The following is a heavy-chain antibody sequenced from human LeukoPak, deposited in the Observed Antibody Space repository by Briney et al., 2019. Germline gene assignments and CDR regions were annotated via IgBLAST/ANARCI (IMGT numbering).Heavy chain of an antibody. Sequence: GGSLRLSCAASGFTFDDYAMHWVRQAPGKGLEWVSSISSSSSYIYYADSVKGRFTISRDNAKNSLYLQMNSLRAEDTAVYYCARVLGYSYGTLIYYGMDVWGQGTTVTVSS. CDR3: ARVLGYSYGTLIYYGMDV. J-gene: IGHJ6*02. D-gene: IGHD5-18*01. CDR2: ISSSSSYI. V-gene: IGHV3-21*01. CDR1: GFTFDDYA.